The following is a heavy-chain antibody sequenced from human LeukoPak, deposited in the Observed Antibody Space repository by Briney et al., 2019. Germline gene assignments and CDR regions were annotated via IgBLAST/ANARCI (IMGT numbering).Heavy chain of an antibody. D-gene: IGHD6-6*01. CDR1: GFTFSSYW. CDR3: ARDAEYSSWYYYKSNWFEP. V-gene: IGHV3-7*01. CDR2: IKQDGSEK. J-gene: IGHJ5*02. Sequence: GGSLRLSXAASGFTFSSYWMSWVRQAPGKGLEWVAGIKQDGSEKYYVDSLKGRFTISRDNAKNSLYLQMNSLRAEDTAVYYCARDAEYSSWYYYKSNWFEPWGQGTLVTVSS.